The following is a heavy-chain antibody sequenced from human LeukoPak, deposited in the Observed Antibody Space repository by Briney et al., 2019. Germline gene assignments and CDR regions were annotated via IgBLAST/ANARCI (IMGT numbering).Heavy chain of an antibody. D-gene: IGHD1-7*01. V-gene: IGHV4-31*03. CDR3: ARRGGELRVRYMDV. CDR1: GGSISSGGYY. Sequence: SETLSLTCTVSGGSISSGGYYWSWIRQHPGKGLEWIGYIYCSGSTYYNPSPKSRVTISVDTSKNQFSLKLSSVTAADTAVYYCARRGGELRVRYMDVWGKGTTVTVSS. J-gene: IGHJ6*03. CDR2: IYCSGST.